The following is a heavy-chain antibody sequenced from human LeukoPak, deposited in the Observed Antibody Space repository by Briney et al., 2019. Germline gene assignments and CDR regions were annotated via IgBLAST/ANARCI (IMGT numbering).Heavy chain of an antibody. D-gene: IGHD6-19*01. Sequence: ASVTVSCKPSGYTFTRYYMHLLRQAPGPPLEGTGWINLNIGGTNYAQKFQGRVTMTSDTSISTAHMELSRLSSDYTAVYYCAGEIAVAAHRSWLDPWGQGTLVTVSS. J-gene: IGHJ5*02. CDR2: INLNIGGT. V-gene: IGHV1-2*02. CDR1: GYTFTRYY. CDR3: AGEIAVAAHRSWLDP.